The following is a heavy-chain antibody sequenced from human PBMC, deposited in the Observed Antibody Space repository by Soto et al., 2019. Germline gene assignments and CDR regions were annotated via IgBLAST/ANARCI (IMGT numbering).Heavy chain of an antibody. J-gene: IGHJ6*02. CDR3: AREPAVKHYYYYGMDV. CDR1: GGSISSGDYY. D-gene: IGHD2-2*01. CDR2: IYYSGST. V-gene: IGHV4-30-4*01. Sequence: PSETLSLTCTVSGGSISSGDYYWSWIRQPPGKGLEWIGDIYYSGSTYYNPSLKSRVTISVDKSKNQFSLKLSSVTAADTAVYYCAREPAVKHYYYYGMDVWGQGTTVTVSS.